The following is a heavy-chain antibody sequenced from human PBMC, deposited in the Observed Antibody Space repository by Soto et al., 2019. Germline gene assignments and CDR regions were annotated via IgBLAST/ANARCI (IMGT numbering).Heavy chain of an antibody. CDR3: ARHRNYFGPAGANWFDL. CDR2: ISGFNGKT. Sequence: ASVKVSCKTSGYSFARYGVSWVRQAPGQGLEWLGWISGFNGKTEYSQTLRDRVLLTTDTSTGTAYLELRRLKSDDTAIYYCARHRNYFGPAGANWFDLRGQGTLVTAP. V-gene: IGHV1-18*01. CDR1: GYSFARYG. D-gene: IGHD3-9*01. J-gene: IGHJ5*02.